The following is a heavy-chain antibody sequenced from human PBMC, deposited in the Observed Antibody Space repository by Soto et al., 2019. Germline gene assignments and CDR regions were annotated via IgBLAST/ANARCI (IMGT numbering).Heavy chain of an antibody. Sequence: PGGSLRLSCTASGFTFDDYTIHWVRQAPGKGLEWVSLISWDGGTTYYADSVKGRFTISRDNSKNSLYLQMNSLRTEDTALYYCAKDGNSGSYYLFDYWGQGT. V-gene: IGHV3-43*01. CDR1: GFTFDDYT. CDR2: ISWDGGTT. CDR3: AKDGNSGSYYLFDY. D-gene: IGHD1-26*01. J-gene: IGHJ4*02.